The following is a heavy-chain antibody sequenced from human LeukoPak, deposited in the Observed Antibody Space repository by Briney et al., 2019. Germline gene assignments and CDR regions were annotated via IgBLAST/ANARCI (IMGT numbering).Heavy chain of an antibody. J-gene: IGHJ3*02. V-gene: IGHV3-48*03. CDR3: ARGSDYGVGAFEI. Sequence: PGGSLRLSCAAPGFAFSSSVMYWVRPAPGKGLEWVSYISTSVSTIYYGDSVKGRFTISRDNAKNSLFLQMNILRAEDTAIYYCARGSDYGVGAFEIWGQGTMVTASS. CDR2: ISTSVSTI. D-gene: IGHD4-17*01. CDR1: GFAFSSSV.